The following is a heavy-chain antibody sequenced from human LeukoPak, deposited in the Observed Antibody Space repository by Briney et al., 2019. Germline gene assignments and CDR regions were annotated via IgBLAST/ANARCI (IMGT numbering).Heavy chain of an antibody. CDR2: INPNSGGT. CDR1: GYTFTGYY. V-gene: IGHV1-2*02. D-gene: IGHD1-26*01. Sequence: ASVKVSRKASGYTFTGYYMHWVRQAPGQGLEWMGWINPNSGGTNYAQKFQGRVTMTRDTSISTAYMELSRLRSDDTAVYYCARVVEVGATNFDYWGQGTLVTVSS. CDR3: ARVVEVGATNFDY. J-gene: IGHJ4*02.